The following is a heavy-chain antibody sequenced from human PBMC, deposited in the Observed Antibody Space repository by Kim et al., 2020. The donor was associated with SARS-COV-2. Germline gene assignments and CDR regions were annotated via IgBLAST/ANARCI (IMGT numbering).Heavy chain of an antibody. D-gene: IGHD3-3*01. V-gene: IGHV1-18*01. J-gene: IGHJ5*02. CDR2: ISAYNGNT. CDR1: GYTFTSYG. CDR3: AGLGADFWSGYYGGWFDP. Sequence: ASVKVSCKASGYTFTSYGISWVRQAPGQGLEWMGWISAYNGNTNYAQKLQGRVTMTTDTSTSTAYMELSSLRSDDTAVYYCAGLGADFWSGYYGGWFDPWGQGPLVPVSS.